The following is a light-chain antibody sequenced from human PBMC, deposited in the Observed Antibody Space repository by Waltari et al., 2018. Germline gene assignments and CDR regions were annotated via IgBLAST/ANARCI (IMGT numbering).Light chain of an antibody. CDR1: QSVSKY. V-gene: IGKV3-20*01. J-gene: IGKJ1*01. CDR3: QKYGTLPAT. Sequence: EIVLTQSPGTLSLSPGERATLSCRASQSVSKYLAWYQQKPGQATRLLIYDASTRATGIPDRFSGSGWGTDFSLTISRLEPEDCAVYYCQKYGTLPATFGQGTKVQ. CDR2: DAS.